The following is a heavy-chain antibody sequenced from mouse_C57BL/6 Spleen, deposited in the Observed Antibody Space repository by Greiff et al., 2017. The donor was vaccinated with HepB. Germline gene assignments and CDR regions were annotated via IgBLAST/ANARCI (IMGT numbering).Heavy chain of an antibody. CDR1: GYAFSSSW. Sequence: QVQLKQSGPELVKPGASVKISCKASGYAFSSSWMNWVKQRPGKGLEWIGRIYPGDGDTNYNGKFKGKATLTADKSSSTAYMQLSSLTSEDSAVYFCARGDYDYDGRGFDYWGQGTTLTVSS. V-gene: IGHV1-82*01. D-gene: IGHD2-4*01. J-gene: IGHJ2*01. CDR3: ARGDYDYDGRGFDY. CDR2: IYPGDGDT.